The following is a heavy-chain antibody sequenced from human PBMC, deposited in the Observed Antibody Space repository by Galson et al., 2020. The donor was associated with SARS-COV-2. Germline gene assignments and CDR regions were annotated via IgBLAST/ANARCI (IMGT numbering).Heavy chain of an antibody. CDR1: GNRLIELS. CDR3: ATERGGPHGPLLFED. J-gene: IGHJ4*02. CDR2: FDLRDGGD. Sequence: ASVKVSCKVSGNRLIELSLHWVRQAPGKGLEWMGGFDLRDGGDIDAQKFQRRVAHKFEDRLIMTMDTSTATPYMELSRLTPQDTAVYYCATERGGPHGPLLFEDWGQGSQVAVSS. D-gene: IGHD6-25*01. V-gene: IGHV1-24*01.